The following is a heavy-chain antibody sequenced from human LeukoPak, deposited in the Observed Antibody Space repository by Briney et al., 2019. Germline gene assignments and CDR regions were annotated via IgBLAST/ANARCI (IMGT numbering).Heavy chain of an antibody. Sequence: PGGSLRLSCAASGFTFRSYWMSWVRQAPGKGLEWVANIKQDGSEKYYVDSVKGRFTISRDNAKNSLYLQMNSLRAEDTAVYYCAKVRFGVTARYYFDYWGQGTLVTVSS. J-gene: IGHJ4*02. CDR1: GFTFRSYW. CDR3: AKVRFGVTARYYFDY. V-gene: IGHV3-7*03. CDR2: IKQDGSEK. D-gene: IGHD3-10*01.